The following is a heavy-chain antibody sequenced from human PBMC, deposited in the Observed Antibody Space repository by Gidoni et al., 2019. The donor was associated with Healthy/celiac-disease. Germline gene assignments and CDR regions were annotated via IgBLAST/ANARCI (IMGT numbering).Heavy chain of an antibody. J-gene: IGHJ6*03. CDR1: GGTFSSYA. V-gene: IGHV1-69*06. CDR3: ATRGGDYYYYYMDV. Sequence: QVQLVQSGAEVKKPASSLKVSCKASGGTFSSYAISWVRQAPGQGLEWMGGIIPIFGTANYAQKFQGRVTITADKSTSTAYMELSSLRSEDTAVYYCATRGGDYYYYYMDVWGKGTTVTVSS. CDR2: IIPIFGTA.